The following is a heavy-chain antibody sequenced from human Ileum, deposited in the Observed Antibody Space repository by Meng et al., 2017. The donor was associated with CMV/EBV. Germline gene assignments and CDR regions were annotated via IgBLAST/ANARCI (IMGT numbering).Heavy chain of an antibody. CDR2: IYDSGGNT. CDR3: AREPPRGVHFDH. CDR1: GYTFTNYH. V-gene: IGHV1-46*01. Sequence: ASVKVSCKASGYTFTNYHIHWMRQAPGHGLEYMGVIYDSGGNTYKEQKFQDRLTMPWDTSTTTVHMELSSLISEDTAVYYCAREPPRGVHFDHWGQGTLVTVSS. J-gene: IGHJ4*02. D-gene: IGHD5-24*01.